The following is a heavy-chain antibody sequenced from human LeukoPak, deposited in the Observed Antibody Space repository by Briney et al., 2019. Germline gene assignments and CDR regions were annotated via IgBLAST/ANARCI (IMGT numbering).Heavy chain of an antibody. J-gene: IGHJ4*02. CDR2: IYPADSDT. D-gene: IGHD5-18*01. Sequence: GESLKISCKGSGYMFTHYWIAWVRQMPGKGLERMGIIYPADSDTRYSPSFQGQVTISADKSISTAYLQWSSLKASDTAMYYCARGDTTMVPGYFDYWGQGTLVTVSS. CDR1: GYMFTHYW. CDR3: ARGDTTMVPGYFDY. V-gene: IGHV5-51*01.